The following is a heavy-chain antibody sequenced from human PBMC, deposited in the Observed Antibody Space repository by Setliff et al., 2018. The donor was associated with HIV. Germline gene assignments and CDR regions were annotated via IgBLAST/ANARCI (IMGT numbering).Heavy chain of an antibody. Sequence: KTSETLSLTCTVSGGSISSRSYYWSWLRQPAGKGLEWIGRIYSNGKTDYNPSLKSRVTISEDTSKNQFSLKVNSVTAADTAMYFCARESPDGLDYWGQGSLVTVS. V-gene: IGHV4-61*02. CDR3: ARESPDGLDY. J-gene: IGHJ4*02. CDR1: GGSISSRSYY. CDR2: IYSNGKT. D-gene: IGHD2-8*01.